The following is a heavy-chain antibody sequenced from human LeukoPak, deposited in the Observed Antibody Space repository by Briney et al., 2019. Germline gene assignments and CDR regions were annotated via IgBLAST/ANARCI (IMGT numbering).Heavy chain of an antibody. V-gene: IGHV1-8*01. CDR3: ARVRLPSYYFDY. J-gene: IGHJ4*02. D-gene: IGHD3-10*01. CDR2: MNPNSGNT. Sequence: ASVKVSCKASGGTFTSYDINWVRQATGQGLEWMGWMNPNSGNTGYAQKFQGRVTMTRNTSISTAYMELSRLRSEDTAVYYCARVRLPSYYFDYWGQGTLVTVSS. CDR1: GGTFTSYD.